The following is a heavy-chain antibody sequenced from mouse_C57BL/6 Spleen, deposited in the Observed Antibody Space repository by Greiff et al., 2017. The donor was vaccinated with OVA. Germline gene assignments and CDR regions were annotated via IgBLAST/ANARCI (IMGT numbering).Heavy chain of an antibody. D-gene: IGHD2-4*01. CDR1: GYTFTDYY. J-gene: IGHJ1*03. CDR3: ARRDYAWYFDA. CDR2: INPNNGGT. V-gene: IGHV1-26*01. Sequence: VQLQQSGPELVKPGASVKISCKASGYTFTDYYMNWVKQSHGKSLEWIGDINPNNGGTSYNQKFKGKATLTVDKSSSTAYMELRSLTSEDSAVYYCARRDYAWYFDAWGTGTTVTVSS.